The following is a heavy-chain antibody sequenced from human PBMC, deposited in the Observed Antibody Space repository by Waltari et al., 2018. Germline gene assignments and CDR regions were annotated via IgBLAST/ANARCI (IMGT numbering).Heavy chain of an antibody. V-gene: IGHV1-69*12. J-gene: IGHJ4*02. CDR1: GGTFSSYT. Sequence: VQLVQSGAEVKKPGSSVKVSCKASGGTFSSYTISWVRQAPGQGLEWMGGIIPIVVIPNYAQKFQDRVTISANESTTTAYMELSSLRSEDTALYYCARLDSSGRDYWGQGTLLTVSS. CDR2: IIPIVVIP. CDR3: ARLDSSGRDY. D-gene: IGHD4-4*01.